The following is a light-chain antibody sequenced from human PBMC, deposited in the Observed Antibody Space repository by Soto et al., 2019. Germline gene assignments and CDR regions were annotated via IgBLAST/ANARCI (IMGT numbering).Light chain of an antibody. CDR1: QSVGSSH. Sequence: EIVLTQSPGTLSLSPGERATLSCRASQSVGSSHLAWYQQKPGQAPRLLIYGASSRATGIPDRFSGSGSGTDFTLTISRLEPEDFEVYYCQQYGSSQWTFGQGTKVDI. V-gene: IGKV3-20*01. CDR3: QQYGSSQWT. J-gene: IGKJ1*01. CDR2: GAS.